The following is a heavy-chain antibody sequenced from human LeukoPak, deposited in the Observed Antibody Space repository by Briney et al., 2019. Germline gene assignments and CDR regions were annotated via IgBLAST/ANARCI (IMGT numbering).Heavy chain of an antibody. D-gene: IGHD2-21*02. J-gene: IGHJ4*02. CDR2: ISGGST. V-gene: IGHV3-38-3*01. Sequence: GGSLRLSCAASGFTVSSNEMSRVRQAPGTGLEWVSLISGGSTYYADSRKGRFTISRDNSKNTPHLQMNSLRTGDTAVYYCAKGVKQIVVVTAQHYLDYWGQGTLVTVSS. CDR3: AKGVKQIVVVTAQHYLDY. CDR1: GFTVSSNE.